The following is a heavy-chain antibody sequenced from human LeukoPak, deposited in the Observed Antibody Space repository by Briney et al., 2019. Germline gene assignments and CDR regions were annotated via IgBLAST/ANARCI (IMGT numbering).Heavy chain of an antibody. J-gene: IGHJ4*02. CDR2: IKQDGSEK. CDR1: GFTFSSYW. V-gene: IGHV3-7*03. Sequence: GGSLRLSCAASGFTFSSYWMSWVRQDPGKGLEWVANIKQDGSEKYYVDSVKGRFTISRDNAKNSLYLQMNSLRAEDTAVYYCARDRDTYYFGYWGQGTLVTVSS. CDR3: ARDRDTYYFGY.